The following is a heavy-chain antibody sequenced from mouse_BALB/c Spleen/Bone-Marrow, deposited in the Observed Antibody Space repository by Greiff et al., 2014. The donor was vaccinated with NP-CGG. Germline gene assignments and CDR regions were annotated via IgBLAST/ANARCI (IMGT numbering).Heavy chain of an antibody. J-gene: IGHJ2*01. CDR2: INPSSNYT. D-gene: IGHD6-2*01. Sequence: QVQLQQPGAELARPGASVKMSCKASGYTFTSYTMYWVKQRPGQGLEWIGFINPSSNYTNYNQKFKDKATLTADKSSSTAYMQLSSLTSEDSAVYYCARVLRWSLDYWGQGTTLTVSS. CDR3: ARVLRWSLDY. CDR1: GYTFTSYT. V-gene: IGHV1-4*01.